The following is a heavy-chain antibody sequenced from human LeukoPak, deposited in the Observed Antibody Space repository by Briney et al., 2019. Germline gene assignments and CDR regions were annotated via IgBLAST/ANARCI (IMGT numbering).Heavy chain of an antibody. V-gene: IGHV1-8*01. Sequence: ASVTVSCKASGYTFTSYDINWVRQATGQGLEWMGWMNPNSGNTGYAQKFQGRVTMTRNTSISTAYMELSSLRSEDTAVYYCARGSGYYYARYNWFDHWGQGTLVTVSS. J-gene: IGHJ5*02. CDR1: GYTFTSYD. CDR3: ARGSGYYYARYNWFDH. D-gene: IGHD3-22*01. CDR2: MNPNSGNT.